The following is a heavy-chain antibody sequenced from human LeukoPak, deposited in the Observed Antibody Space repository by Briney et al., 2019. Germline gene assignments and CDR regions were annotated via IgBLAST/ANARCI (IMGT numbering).Heavy chain of an antibody. V-gene: IGHV3-7*01. CDR1: GFTFSSYW. J-gene: IGHJ4*02. CDR3: ARVRGYCSGSCYSNY. CDR2: IKQDGSEK. D-gene: IGHD2-15*01. Sequence: PGGSLGLSCAASGFTFSSYWMGWVRQAPGKGLEWVANIKQDGSEKYYVDSVKGRFTISRDNAKNSLYLQMNSLRAEDTAVYYCARVRGYCSGSCYSNYWGQGTLVTVSS.